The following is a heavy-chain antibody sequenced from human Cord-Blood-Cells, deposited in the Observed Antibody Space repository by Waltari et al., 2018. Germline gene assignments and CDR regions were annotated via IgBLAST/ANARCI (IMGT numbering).Heavy chain of an antibody. CDR1: GGSISSSSYY. D-gene: IGHD3-9*01. CDR2: IYYSGRT. J-gene: IGHJ4*02. Sequence: QLQLQESGPGLVKPSETLSLTCAVSGGSISSSSYYWGWLRQPPGRGLEWIGSIYYSGRTYYNPSLKSRVTISVDTSKNQFSLKLSSVTAADTAVYYCARQGLYYDILTGYYPFDYWGQGTLVTVSS. CDR3: ARQGLYYDILTGYYPFDY. V-gene: IGHV4-39*01.